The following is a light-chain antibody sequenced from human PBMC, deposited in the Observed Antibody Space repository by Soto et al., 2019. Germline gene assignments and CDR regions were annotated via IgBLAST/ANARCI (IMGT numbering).Light chain of an antibody. Sequence: QSVLTQPASVSGSPGQSITISCSGTNTGVCGYNYVSLYQQYPGTAPILIIYEVSTRTSGVSNRSSGSKSGNTASLTISGLQAEDEGNYFCSSYSDNSTYVFATGPKVTVL. CDR3: SSYSDNSTYV. CDR1: NTGVCGYNY. V-gene: IGLV2-14*03. J-gene: IGLJ1*01. CDR2: EVS.